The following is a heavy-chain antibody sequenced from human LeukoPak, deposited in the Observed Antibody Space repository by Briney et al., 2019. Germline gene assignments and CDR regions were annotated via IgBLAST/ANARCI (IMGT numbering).Heavy chain of an antibody. CDR1: GFTFSSYA. Sequence: TGGSLRLSCAASGFTFSSYAMSWVRQAPGKGLEWVSTISGSGGSTYYANSVKGRFTISRDNSKNTLYLQMNSLRAEDSAVYYCAKDACVGDCNFHFDYWGQGTLVPVSS. CDR3: AKDACVGDCNFHFDY. J-gene: IGHJ4*02. CDR2: ISGSGGST. V-gene: IGHV3-23*01. D-gene: IGHD2-21*02.